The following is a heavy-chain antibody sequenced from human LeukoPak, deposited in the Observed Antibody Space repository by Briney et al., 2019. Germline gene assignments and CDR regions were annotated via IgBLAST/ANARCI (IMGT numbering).Heavy chain of an antibody. J-gene: IGHJ4*02. CDR1: GYSFTSYW. CDR2: IYPGDSDT. V-gene: IGHV5-51*01. CDR3: ARQTHDYGDYVAESDY. D-gene: IGHD4-17*01. Sequence: GESLKISCKGSGYSFTSYWIGWVRQMPGKGLEWMGIIYPGDSDTRYSPSFQGQVTISADKSISTAYLQWSSLEASDTAMYYCARQTHDYGDYVAESDYWGQGTLVTVSS.